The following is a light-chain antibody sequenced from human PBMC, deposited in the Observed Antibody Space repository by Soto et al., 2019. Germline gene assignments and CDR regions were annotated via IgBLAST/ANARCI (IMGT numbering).Light chain of an antibody. CDR3: QQSYITPWT. J-gene: IGKJ1*01. CDR1: QSISSD. CDR2: GAS. V-gene: IGKV1-39*01. Sequence: DIQMTQSPSSLSASVGDRVTITCRASQSISSDLNWYQEKPGKAPKLLIYGASSLQSGVPSRFNGIGSGTDFTLTISSLQPEDFATYYCQQSYITPWTFGPGTKVEIK.